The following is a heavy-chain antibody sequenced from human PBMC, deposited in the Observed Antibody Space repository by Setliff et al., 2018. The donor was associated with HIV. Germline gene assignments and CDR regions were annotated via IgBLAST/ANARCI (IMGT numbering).Heavy chain of an antibody. V-gene: IGHV4-4*07. Sequence: PSETLSLTCTVSGGSISGDFWTWIRQPAGEGLEWIGRTHASGTTQCEPSLKNRCSMSIDTSKNQISLRLSSVTAADTAMYYCVRDDYGYNGKGFDYWGPGTLVTVSS. J-gene: IGHJ4*02. D-gene: IGHD4-17*01. CDR1: GGSISGDF. CDR3: VRDDYGYNGKGFDY. CDR2: THASGTT.